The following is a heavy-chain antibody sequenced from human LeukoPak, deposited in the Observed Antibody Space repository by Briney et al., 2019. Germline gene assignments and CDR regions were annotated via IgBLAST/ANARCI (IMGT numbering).Heavy chain of an antibody. Sequence: GGSLRLSCAAPGFTFSDYYMSWIRQAPGKGLEWVSYISSSDSTIYYADSVKGRFTISRDNAKNSLYLQMNSLRAEDTAVYYCARRLYGSGRIPLTYFDYWGQGTLVTVSS. J-gene: IGHJ4*02. CDR2: ISSSDSTI. CDR1: GFTFSDYY. D-gene: IGHD3-10*01. V-gene: IGHV3-11*01. CDR3: ARRLYGSGRIPLTYFDY.